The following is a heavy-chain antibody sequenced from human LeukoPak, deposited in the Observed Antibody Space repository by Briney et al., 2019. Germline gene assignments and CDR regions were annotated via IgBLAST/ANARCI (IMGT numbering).Heavy chain of an antibody. V-gene: IGHV4-59*01. Sequence: SETLSLTCTVSGGSISSYYWSWIRQPPGKGLEWIGYIYYSGSTNYNPSLKSRVTISVDTSKNQFSLKLSSVTAADTAVYYCARDQLVVAPAGAFDIWGQGTMVTVSS. D-gene: IGHD2-2*01. J-gene: IGHJ3*02. CDR3: ARDQLVVAPAGAFDI. CDR2: IYYSGST. CDR1: GGSISSYY.